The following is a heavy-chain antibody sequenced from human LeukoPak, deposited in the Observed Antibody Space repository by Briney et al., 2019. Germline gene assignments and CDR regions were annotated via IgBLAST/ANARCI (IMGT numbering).Heavy chain of an antibody. Sequence: GGSLRLSCVASEFTFSTYGMNWVRQAPGKGLEWISYISSSSIIIYYADSVKGRFTISRDNAKNSLFLQMNSLRDEDTAVYYCARGLPRSTGDPLGYWGQGTLVTVSS. CDR2: ISSSSIII. D-gene: IGHD7-27*01. V-gene: IGHV3-48*02. J-gene: IGHJ4*02. CDR1: EFTFSTYG. CDR3: ARGLPRSTGDPLGY.